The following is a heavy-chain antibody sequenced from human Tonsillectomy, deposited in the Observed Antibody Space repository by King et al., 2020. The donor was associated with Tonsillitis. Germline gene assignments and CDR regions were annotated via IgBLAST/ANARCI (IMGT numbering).Heavy chain of an antibody. CDR2: ISYDGSNT. V-gene: IGHV3-30*04. CDR1: GFTFSFYA. J-gene: IGHJ4*02. D-gene: IGHD5-18*01. Sequence: QLVQSGGGVVQPGKSLRLSCAASGFTFSFYAIHWVRQAPGKGLEWVVVISYDGSNTYYADSVKGRFTISRNNSMNTVSLQMNSLRPEDTAVYYCAREYPTAMAPFDYWGQGTLVTVSS. CDR3: AREYPTAMAPFDY.